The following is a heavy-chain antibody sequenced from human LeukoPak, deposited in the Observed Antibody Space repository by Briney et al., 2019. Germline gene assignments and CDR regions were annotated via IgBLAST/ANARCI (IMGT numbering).Heavy chain of an antibody. Sequence: GGSLRLSCAASGFTFSSYSMNWVRQAPGKGLEWVANIKQDGSEKYYVDSVKGRFTISRDNAKNSLYLQMNSLRAEDTAVYYCARDPYYYDSSGYSPWGQGTLVTVSS. CDR1: GFTFSSYS. D-gene: IGHD3-22*01. V-gene: IGHV3-7*03. CDR3: ARDPYYYDSSGYSP. CDR2: IKQDGSEK. J-gene: IGHJ4*02.